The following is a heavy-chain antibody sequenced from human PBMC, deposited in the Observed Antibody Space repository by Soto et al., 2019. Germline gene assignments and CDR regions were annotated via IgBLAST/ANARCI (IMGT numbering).Heavy chain of an antibody. V-gene: IGHV1-8*01. Sequence: QVQLVQSGAELKKPGASVKVSCKASGYTFSNYDRNWVRQATGQGPEWIGWVNPNNGDTGYAQKIQGRVTLTTDISTTTAYMELTSLRSEDTAIYYCAKVSRKGSAIDFDYWGQGTLITVSS. CDR3: AKVSRKGSAIDFDY. CDR2: VNPNNGDT. J-gene: IGHJ4*02. D-gene: IGHD3-10*01. CDR1: GYTFSNYD.